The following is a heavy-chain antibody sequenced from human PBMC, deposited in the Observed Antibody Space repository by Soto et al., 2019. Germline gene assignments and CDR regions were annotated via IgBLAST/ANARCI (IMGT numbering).Heavy chain of an antibody. V-gene: IGHV4-31*03. CDR3: ARRDRSGFSYWLDT. CDR1: GGSISDGYY. CDR2: ISDSGST. Sequence: KTSETLSLTCTVSGGSISDGYYWSWIRQHPGKGLEWIGSISDSGSTSYNPSLKSRLTISVDTPKNQFSLNLRSVTAADTAVYYCARRDRSGFSYWLDTWGQGTLVTVSS. D-gene: IGHD3-22*01. J-gene: IGHJ5*02.